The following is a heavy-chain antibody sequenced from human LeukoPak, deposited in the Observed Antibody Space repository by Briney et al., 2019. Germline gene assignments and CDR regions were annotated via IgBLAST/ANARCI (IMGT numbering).Heavy chain of an antibody. D-gene: IGHD2-2*02. CDR3: ARFGDIVVVPAAIRSDAFDI. CDR1: GGSISSSSYY. V-gene: IGHV4-39*07. J-gene: IGHJ3*02. Sequence: SETLSLTCTVSGGSISSSSYYWSWIRQPPGKGLEWIGEINHSGSTNYNPSLKSRVTISVDTSKNQFSLKLSSVTAADTAVYYCARFGDIVVVPAAIRSDAFDIWGQGTMVTVSS. CDR2: INHSGST.